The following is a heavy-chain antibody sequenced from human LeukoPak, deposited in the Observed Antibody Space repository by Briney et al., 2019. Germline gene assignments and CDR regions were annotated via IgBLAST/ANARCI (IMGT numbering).Heavy chain of an antibody. D-gene: IGHD3-22*01. CDR3: ARVGDSSGYYYNWYFDL. J-gene: IGHJ2*01. CDR1: GFTFSSYG. Sequence: GSLRLSCAASGFTFSSYGMSWVRQAPGKGLEWIGSIYYSGTTYYNPSLKGRVSMSIDTSKKEFSLNLTSVTAADTAVYYCARVGDSSGYYYNWYFDLWGRGTLVTVSS. CDR2: IYYSGTT. V-gene: IGHV4-39*07.